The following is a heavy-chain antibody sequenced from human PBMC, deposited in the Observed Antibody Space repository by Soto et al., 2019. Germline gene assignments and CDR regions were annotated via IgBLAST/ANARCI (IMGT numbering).Heavy chain of an antibody. V-gene: IGHV1-18*04. J-gene: IGHJ5*02. CDR1: GYTFTSYG. CDR2: ISAYNGNT. D-gene: IGHD2-2*01. CDR3: ARSSFVVVVPAAPPNWFDP. Sequence: QVQLVQSGAEVKKPGASVKVSCKASGYTFTSYGISWVRQAPGQGLEWMGWISAYNGNTNYAQKLQGRVTITTDTSTSTAYMELRSLRSDDTAVYYCARSSFVVVVPAAPPNWFDPWGQGTLVTVSS.